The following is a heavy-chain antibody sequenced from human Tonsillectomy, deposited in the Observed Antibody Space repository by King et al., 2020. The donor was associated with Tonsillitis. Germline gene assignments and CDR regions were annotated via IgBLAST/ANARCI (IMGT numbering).Heavy chain of an antibody. Sequence: VQLVESGGGVVQPGGSLRLSCAGSQFTFRSYGMHWVRQAPGKGLEWVAFIRYDGSTKYYADSVEGRFTISRDNSKNTLYLQMNSLRVEDTAVYYCAKDQWGVASRSYGAFYDYWGQGTLVTVSS. J-gene: IGHJ4*02. D-gene: IGHD4-17*01. V-gene: IGHV3-30*02. CDR1: QFTFRSYG. CDR3: AKDQWGVASRSYGAFYDY. CDR2: IRYDGSTK.